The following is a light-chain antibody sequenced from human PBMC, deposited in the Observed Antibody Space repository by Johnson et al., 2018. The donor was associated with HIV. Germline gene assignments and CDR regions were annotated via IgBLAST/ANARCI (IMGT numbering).Light chain of an antibody. CDR2: DNN. Sequence: QPLLTQPPSVSAPLGQKVNISCSGSSSNIGNNYVSWYQQLPGTAPKLLIYDNNKRPSGIPDRFSGSKSGTSATLGITGLQTGDEADYYCGTWDSSLSAGNVFGTGTKVTVL. CDR1: SSNIGNNY. J-gene: IGLJ1*01. CDR3: GTWDSSLSAGNV. V-gene: IGLV1-51*01.